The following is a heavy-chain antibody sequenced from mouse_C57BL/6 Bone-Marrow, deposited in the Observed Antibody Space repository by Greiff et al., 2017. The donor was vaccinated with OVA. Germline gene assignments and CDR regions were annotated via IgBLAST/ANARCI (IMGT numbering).Heavy chain of an antibody. J-gene: IGHJ2*01. CDR3: ASYYAKDYFDY. D-gene: IGHD1-1*02. V-gene: IGHV1-26*01. CDR1: GYTFTDYY. Sequence: VQLQQSGPELVKPGASVKISCKASGYTFTDYYMNWVKQSHGKSLEWIGDINPNNGGTSYNQKFKGKATLTVDKSSSTAYMELRSLTSEDPAVYYCASYYAKDYFDYWGQGTTLTVSS. CDR2: INPNNGGT.